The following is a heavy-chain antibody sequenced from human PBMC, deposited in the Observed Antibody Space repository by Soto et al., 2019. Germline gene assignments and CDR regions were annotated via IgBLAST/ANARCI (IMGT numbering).Heavy chain of an antibody. CDR3: ARRVPSYGMDV. CDR1: GDSISNYY. J-gene: IGHJ6*02. V-gene: IGHV4-59*01. CDR2: VFYSGSP. Sequence: QVQLQESGPGLVKPSDTLSLTCTVSGDSISNYYWSWIRQPPGKGLEWIGYVFYSGSPNHNPSLKGRVTISTDTSKSQLSLKLTSVTAADTAVYYCARRVPSYGMDVWGQGTTVTVSS.